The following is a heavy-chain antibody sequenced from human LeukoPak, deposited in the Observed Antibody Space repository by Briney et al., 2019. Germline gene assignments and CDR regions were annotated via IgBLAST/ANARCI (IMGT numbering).Heavy chain of an antibody. CDR1: GDSISNYY. Sequence: PSETLSLTCTVSGDSISNYYWSWIRQPAGKGLEWIGRIYTSGSTNYNPSLKSRVTMSVDTSKNQFSLKLSSVTAADTAVYYCARELQWELEAFDIWGQGTMVTVSS. CDR2: IYTSGST. J-gene: IGHJ3*02. D-gene: IGHD1-26*01. V-gene: IGHV4-4*07. CDR3: ARELQWELEAFDI.